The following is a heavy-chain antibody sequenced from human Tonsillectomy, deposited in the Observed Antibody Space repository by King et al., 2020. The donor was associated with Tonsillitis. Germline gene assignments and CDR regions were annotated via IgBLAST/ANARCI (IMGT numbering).Heavy chain of an antibody. D-gene: IGHD1-26*01. CDR2: IYYSGTT. Sequence: VQLQESGPGLVKPSQTLSLTCAVSGGSISSGSYSWSWIRQPPGKGLEWIGYIYYSGTTYYNPSLKSRVTISADTSKNQFSLKLSPVTAADTAVYYCVNGYSGNYLAFDIWGQGTLVTVSS. V-gene: IGHV4-30-4*07. CDR3: VNGYSGNYLAFDI. J-gene: IGHJ3*02. CDR1: GGSISSGSYS.